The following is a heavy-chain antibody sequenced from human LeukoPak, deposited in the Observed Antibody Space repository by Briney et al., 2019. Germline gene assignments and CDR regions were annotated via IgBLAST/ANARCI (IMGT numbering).Heavy chain of an antibody. CDR3: AKAIQLWLHYYGMDV. V-gene: IGHV3-30*18. J-gene: IGHJ6*02. CDR1: GFTFSSYA. CDR2: ISYDGSNK. Sequence: GGSLRLSCAASGFTFSSYAMSWVRQAPGKGLEWVAVISYDGSNKYYADSVKGRFTISRDNSKNTLYLQMNSLRAEDTAVYYCAKAIQLWLHYYGMDVWGQGTTVTVSS. D-gene: IGHD5-18*01.